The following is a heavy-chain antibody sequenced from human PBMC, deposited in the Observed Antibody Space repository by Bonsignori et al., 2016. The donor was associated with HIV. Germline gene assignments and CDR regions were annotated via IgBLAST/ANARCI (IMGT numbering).Heavy chain of an antibody. J-gene: IGHJ4*02. Sequence: EVQLVESGGGLVQPGGSLRLSCVASGFTFSDYWMNWVRQVPGKGLEWLANVKQDGGKKYYVDSVKGRFTISRDNAKNSLYLQMDSLRVEDTAVYYCAREGVYVSRYFDFLGSGSP. CDR3: AREGVYVSRYFDF. CDR2: VKQDGGKK. CDR1: GFTFSDYW. V-gene: IGHV3-7*01. D-gene: IGHD5/OR15-5a*01.